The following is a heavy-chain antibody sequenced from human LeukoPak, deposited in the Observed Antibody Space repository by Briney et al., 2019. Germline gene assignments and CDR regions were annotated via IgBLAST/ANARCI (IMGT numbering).Heavy chain of an antibody. V-gene: IGHV1-2*02. CDR1: GYTLTSYD. Sequence: ASVKVSCKASGYTLTSYDINWVRQAPGQGLEWMGWINPNSGGTNYAQKFQGRVTMTRDTSISTAYMELSRLRSDDTAVYHCARGGDSSSWFTSPDYWGQGTLVTVSS. D-gene: IGHD6-13*01. CDR3: ARGGDSSSWFTSPDY. CDR2: INPNSGGT. J-gene: IGHJ4*02.